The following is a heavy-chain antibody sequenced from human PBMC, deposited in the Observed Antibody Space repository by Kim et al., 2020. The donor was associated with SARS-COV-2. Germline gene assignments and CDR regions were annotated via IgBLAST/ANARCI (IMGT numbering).Heavy chain of an antibody. D-gene: IGHD6-19*01. CDR3: ARVYSSGWYDYFDY. J-gene: IGHJ4*02. CDR1: GFTVSSNY. V-gene: IGHV3-66*01. CDR2: IYSGGST. Sequence: GGSLRLSCAASGFTVSSNYMSWVRQAPGKGLEWVSVIYSGGSTYYADSVKGRFTISRDNSKNTLYLQMNSLRAEDTAVYYCARVYSSGWYDYFDYWGQGTLVTVSS.